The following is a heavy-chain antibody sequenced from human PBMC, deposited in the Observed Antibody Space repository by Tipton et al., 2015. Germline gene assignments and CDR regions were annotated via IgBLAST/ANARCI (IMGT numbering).Heavy chain of an antibody. CDR1: GGSISSYY. CDR3: ARDLRRCSGGSCFGYGMDV. D-gene: IGHD2-15*01. Sequence: TLSLTCTVSGGSISSYYWSWIRQPPGKGLEWIGYIYYSGTTNYNPSLKSRVTISVDTSKNQFSLKLSSVTAADTAVYYCARDLRRCSGGSCFGYGMDVWGQGTTVTVSS. CDR2: IYYSGTT. V-gene: IGHV4-59*01. J-gene: IGHJ6*02.